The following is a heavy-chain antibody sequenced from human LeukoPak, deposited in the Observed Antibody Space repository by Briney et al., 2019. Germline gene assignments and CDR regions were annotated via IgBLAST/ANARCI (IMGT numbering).Heavy chain of an antibody. CDR2: IYSSGST. CDR3: ARVFDSGSQAYFYYMDV. CDR1: GGSIRGYY. Sequence: SETLSLTCNVSGGSIRGYYWSWIRQPPGKGLEWNGYIYSSGSTNYNPSLKSRVTMSVDTSKNQFSLKVSSVTAADTAVYYCARVFDSGSQAYFYYMDVWGKGTTVTISS. D-gene: IGHD3-10*01. J-gene: IGHJ6*03. V-gene: IGHV4-59*01.